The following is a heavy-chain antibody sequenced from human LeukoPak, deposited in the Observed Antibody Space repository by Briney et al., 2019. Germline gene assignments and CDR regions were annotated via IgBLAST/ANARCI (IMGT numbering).Heavy chain of an antibody. V-gene: IGHV3-21*01. CDR1: GFTFSSYS. J-gene: IGHJ4*02. CDR3: ARDGTYGSGSYYTVVVDY. CDR2: ISCSSSYR. D-gene: IGHD3-10*01. Sequence: GGSLTLSCAASGFTFSSYSMHWVRQAPGKGLEWVSSISCSSSYRYYADSVKGRFTISRDNAKNSLYLQMNSLRAEDTAVYYCARDGTYGSGSYYTVVVDYWGQGTLVTVSS.